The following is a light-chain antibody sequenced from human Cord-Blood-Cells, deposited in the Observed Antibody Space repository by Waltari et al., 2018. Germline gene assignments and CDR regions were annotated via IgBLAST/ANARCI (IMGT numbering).Light chain of an antibody. Sequence: DLVMNQTPLSLPVTPGEPASNSCRPSQSHLDSDDGNTYLDWYLQKPGQSPQLLIYTLSYRASGVPYRFSGSGSGTDFTLKISRLQAEDVGAYYCKQRKESPLTFGGGTKVEIK. CDR1: QSHLDSDDGNTY. V-gene: IGKV2-40*01. J-gene: IGKJ4*01. CDR2: TLS. CDR3: KQRKESPLT.